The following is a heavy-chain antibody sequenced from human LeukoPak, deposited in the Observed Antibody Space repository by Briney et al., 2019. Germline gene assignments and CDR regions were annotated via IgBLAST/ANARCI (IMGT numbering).Heavy chain of an antibody. CDR1: GHTFTSFD. CDR3: AKEVTWVWGVSQFDC. D-gene: IGHD3-10*01. V-gene: IGHV1-8*01. J-gene: IGHJ4*02. Sequence: GASVKVSCTASGHTFTSFDINWVRQATGQGLEWMGWMNPNSGNTGYAHEVQGRVTMTRDTSKSTGYMELNSLRSEDTAVYYCAKEVTWVWGVSQFDCGGQRTLVTVSS. CDR2: MNPNSGNT.